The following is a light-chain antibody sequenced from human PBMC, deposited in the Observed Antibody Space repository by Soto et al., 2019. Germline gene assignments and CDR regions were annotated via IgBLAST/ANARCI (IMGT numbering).Light chain of an antibody. Sequence: EIVLTQSPGTLSLSPGERATLSCRASQSVSTNYLAWYQQKPGQSPRLLIYGATRRATGIPDRFSGSGSGTDFILTISRLEPEDFALYFCQQYGSSTYTFAQGTKLDI. J-gene: IGKJ2*01. CDR1: QSVSTNY. CDR3: QQYGSSTYT. CDR2: GAT. V-gene: IGKV3-20*01.